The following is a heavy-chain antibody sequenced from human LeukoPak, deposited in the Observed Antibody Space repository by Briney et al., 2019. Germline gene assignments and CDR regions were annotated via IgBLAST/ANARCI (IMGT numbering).Heavy chain of an antibody. CDR2: ITSASTYI. Sequence: GGSLRLSCAASGFTFSSFSMNWVRQAPGKGLEWVSSITSASTYIYYADSVKGRFTISRDNAKNSLYLQMHSLRAEDTAVYYCSRGNWNYGGGIDYWGQGTLVTVSS. J-gene: IGHJ4*02. V-gene: IGHV3-21*01. D-gene: IGHD1-7*01. CDR3: SRGNWNYGGGIDY. CDR1: GFTFSSFS.